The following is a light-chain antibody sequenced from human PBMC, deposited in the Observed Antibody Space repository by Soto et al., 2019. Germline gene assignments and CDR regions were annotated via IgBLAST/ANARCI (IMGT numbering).Light chain of an antibody. CDR1: QGIANF. J-gene: IGKJ3*01. CDR3: QQRNSFPIP. CDR2: GAS. Sequence: IQLTQSPSSLSASVGDRVTISCRASQGIANFLAWYQQKPGKAPKLLIYGASTLQSGVPSRFSGTGSGTDFTLTISSLQTEDFATDDCQQRNSFPIPSGTGTTVDIK. V-gene: IGKV1-9*01.